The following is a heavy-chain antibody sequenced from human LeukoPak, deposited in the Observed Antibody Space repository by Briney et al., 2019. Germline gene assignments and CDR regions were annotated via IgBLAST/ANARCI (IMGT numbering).Heavy chain of an antibody. V-gene: IGHV4-59*01. CDR1: GGSISSYY. D-gene: IGHD6-6*01. CDR3: ARVRGGSYNWFDP. CDR2: IYYSGST. J-gene: IGHJ5*02. Sequence: TSETLSLTCTVSGGSISSYYWSWIRRPPGKGLEWIGYIYYSGSTNYNPSLKSRVTISVDTSKNQFSLKLSSVTAADTAVYYCARVRGGSYNWFDPWGQGTLVTVSS.